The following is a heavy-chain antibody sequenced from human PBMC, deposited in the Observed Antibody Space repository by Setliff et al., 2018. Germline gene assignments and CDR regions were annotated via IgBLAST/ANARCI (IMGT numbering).Heavy chain of an antibody. J-gene: IGHJ4*02. D-gene: IGHD4-17*01. CDR1: GYNFNSHW. V-gene: IGHV5-51*01. CDR3: ARRGYGDAIDY. Sequence: RGESLKISCATSGYNFNSHWIAWVRQVPGGGLEWMGLIFPADSETRYSPSFQGQFTMSVDTSISTAYLQWSSLKASDTAMYYCARRGYGDAIDYWGQGTLVTVSS. CDR2: IFPADSET.